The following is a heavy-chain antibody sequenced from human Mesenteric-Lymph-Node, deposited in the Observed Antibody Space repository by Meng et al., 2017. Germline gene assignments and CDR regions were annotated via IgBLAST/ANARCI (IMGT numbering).Heavy chain of an antibody. D-gene: IGHD4-17*01. Sequence: GESLKISCAASGFTFSDNYMSWIRQAPGKGLEWVSYVTSVSTIYYADSMKGRFTISRDNAKNSLFLQMNSLRTDDTAVYYCATTVTHDYWGQGTLVTVSS. CDR2: VTSVSTI. CDR1: GFTFSDNY. V-gene: IGHV3-11*04. CDR3: ATTVTHDY. J-gene: IGHJ4*02.